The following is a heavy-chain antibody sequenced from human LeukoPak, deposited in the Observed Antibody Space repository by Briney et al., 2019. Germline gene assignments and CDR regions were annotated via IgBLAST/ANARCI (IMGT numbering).Heavy chain of an antibody. CDR2: ISYSGNT. CDR3: ARLGGSHSPHGY. J-gene: IGHJ4*02. D-gene: IGHD1-26*01. V-gene: IGHV4-59*08. Sequence: SETLSLTCTVSGGSISSYYWSWVRQTPGKGLEWIGYISYSGNTNYHPSLKSRVAISLDTSKNQFSLNLTSVTAADTAVYYCARLGGSHSPHGYWGQGTLVTVSS. CDR1: GGSISSYY.